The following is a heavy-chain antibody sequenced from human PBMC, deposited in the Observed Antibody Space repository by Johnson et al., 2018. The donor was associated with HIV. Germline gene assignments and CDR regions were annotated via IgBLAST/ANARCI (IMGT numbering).Heavy chain of an antibody. V-gene: IGHV3-20*04. Sequence: VQLVESGGGLVQPGGSLRLSCAASAFTFSSYAMSWVRQAPGKGLEWVSGINWNGGSTAYADSVKGRFTISRDNAKNSLYLQMNSLGVEDTALYYCARGWLGLDAFDIWGQGTMVTVSS. CDR1: AFTFSSYA. J-gene: IGHJ3*02. D-gene: IGHD6-19*01. CDR3: ARGWLGLDAFDI. CDR2: INWNGGST.